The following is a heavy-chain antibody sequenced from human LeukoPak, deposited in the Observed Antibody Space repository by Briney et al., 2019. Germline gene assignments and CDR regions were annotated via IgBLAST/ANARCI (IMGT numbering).Heavy chain of an antibody. CDR1: GFTFSSCA. J-gene: IGHJ4*02. CDR2: ISGSGTRS. CDR3: AKKTDASGSYYFDN. V-gene: IGHV3-23*01. Sequence: HPGGSLRLSCTASGFTFSSCAMSWVRQTPGKGLEWVSEISGSGTRSDYADSVKGSFTIPRDNSKNTLYLQMNTLRAEDTAVYYCAKKTDASGSYYFDNWGQGTLVTVSS. D-gene: IGHD3-10*01.